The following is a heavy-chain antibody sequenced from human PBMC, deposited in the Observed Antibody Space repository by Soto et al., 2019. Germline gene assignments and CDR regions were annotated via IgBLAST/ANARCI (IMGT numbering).Heavy chain of an antibody. CDR1: GFPFNNYN. CDR2: ISISNTYK. Sequence: PGGSLSLSCAASGFPFNNYNMNWVRQAPGKGLEWASSISISNTYKYNGDSVKGRFTISRDNAKNSLFLQMNSLTAEDTAVYYCARDLGGMFGMDVWGQGTTVTVSS. D-gene: IGHD3-10*01. CDR3: ARDLGGMFGMDV. J-gene: IGHJ6*02. V-gene: IGHV3-21*01.